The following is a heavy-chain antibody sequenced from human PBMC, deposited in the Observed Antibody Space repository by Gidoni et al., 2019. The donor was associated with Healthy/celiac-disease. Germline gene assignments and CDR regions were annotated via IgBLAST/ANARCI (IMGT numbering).Heavy chain of an antibody. V-gene: IGHV3-49*05. D-gene: IGHD1-26*01. Sequence: EVQLVESGGGLVKPGRSLRLSCTASGFTFGDYAMSWFRQAPGKGLAWVVFIRSKAYGGTTEYAASVKGRFTISRDDSKSIAYLQMNSLKTEDTAVYYCTRDSGWELGFRDAFDIWGQGTMVTVSS. CDR1: GFTFGDYA. CDR2: IRSKAYGGTT. J-gene: IGHJ3*02. CDR3: TRDSGWELGFRDAFDI.